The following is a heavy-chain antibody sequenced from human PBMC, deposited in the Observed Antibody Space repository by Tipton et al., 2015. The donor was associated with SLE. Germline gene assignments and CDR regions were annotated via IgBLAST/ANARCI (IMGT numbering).Heavy chain of an antibody. V-gene: IGHV4-61*01. CDR3: ARRNRLDNYGMGV. D-gene: IGHD6-6*01. CDR1: GGSVSSGSYY. J-gene: IGHJ6*04. CDR2: IYYSGST. Sequence: TLSLTCTVSGGSVSSGSYYWSWIRQPPGKGLEWIGYIYYSGSTSYNSSLKSRVTISVDMSKNQFSLKLNSVTAADTAVYYCARRNRLDNYGMGVWGKGTTVSASS.